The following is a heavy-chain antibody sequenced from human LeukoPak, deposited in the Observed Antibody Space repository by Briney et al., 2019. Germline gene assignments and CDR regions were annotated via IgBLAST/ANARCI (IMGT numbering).Heavy chain of an antibody. V-gene: IGHV3-7*01. CDR3: VRDGDDLDV. Sequence: GGSLRLSCAASGFTFRNYWMSWVRQAPGKGPEWVADIKGDGSKKYYVDSMKGRSTISRDNAENSLFLQMNSPRVEDTAVYYCVRDGDDLDVWGQGTMVTVSS. CDR1: GFTFRNYW. CDR2: IKGDGSKK. J-gene: IGHJ3*01.